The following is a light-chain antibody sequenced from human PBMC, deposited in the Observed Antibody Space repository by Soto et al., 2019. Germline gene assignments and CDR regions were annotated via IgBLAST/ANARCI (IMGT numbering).Light chain of an antibody. CDR3: QQYGSSST. Sequence: EIVLTQSPGTLSLSPGQRATLSCRASESISRDYLAWYQQRLGQAPRLLIYGASSGATGIPDRFSGSGSGTDFTLTISRLEPEDFAVYYCQQYGSSSTFGQGTRLEIK. V-gene: IGKV3-20*01. CDR1: ESISRDY. CDR2: GAS. J-gene: IGKJ5*01.